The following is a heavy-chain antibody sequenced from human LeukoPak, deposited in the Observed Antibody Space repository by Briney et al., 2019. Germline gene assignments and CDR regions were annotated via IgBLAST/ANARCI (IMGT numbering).Heavy chain of an antibody. CDR2: ISGSSTSI. D-gene: IGHD3-10*01. V-gene: IGHV3-48*02. CDR3: DYHGN. Sequence: PGGSLRLSCAASGFTFSSSEMNWMRQAPGKGLEWLSSISGSSTSIYYADSVEGRFTISRDNVKNLLYLQMNSLRDEDTAVYYCDYHGNWGQGTLVTVSS. CDR1: GFTFSSSE. J-gene: IGHJ4*02.